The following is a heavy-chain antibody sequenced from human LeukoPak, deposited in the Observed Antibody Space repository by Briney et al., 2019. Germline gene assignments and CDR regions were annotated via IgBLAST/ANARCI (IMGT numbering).Heavy chain of an antibody. Sequence: KASETLSLTCTVSGGSISSGGYYWSWIRQHPGKGLEWIGYIYYSGSTYYNPSLKSRVTISVDTSKNQFSLKLSSVTAADTAVYYCASNIGELPYYYYYYGMDVWGQGTTVTVSS. CDR2: IYYSGST. CDR3: ASNIGELPYYYYYYGMDV. J-gene: IGHJ6*02. CDR1: GGSISSGGYY. V-gene: IGHV4-31*03. D-gene: IGHD3-10*01.